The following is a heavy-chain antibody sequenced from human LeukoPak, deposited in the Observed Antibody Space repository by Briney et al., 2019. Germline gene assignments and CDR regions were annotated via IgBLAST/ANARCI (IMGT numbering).Heavy chain of an antibody. J-gene: IGHJ4*02. CDR1: GFTFISDS. CDR2: ISSSSSYI. V-gene: IGHV3-21*01. D-gene: IGHD2-2*01. CDR3: ARGTPAVYYFDY. Sequence: PGGSLRLSCAASGFTFISDSMNWVRQAPGKGLEGVASISSSSSYIYYADSVKGRFTISRDHAKNSLYLQMNSLRAEDTAVYYCARGTPAVYYFDYWGQGTLVTVSS.